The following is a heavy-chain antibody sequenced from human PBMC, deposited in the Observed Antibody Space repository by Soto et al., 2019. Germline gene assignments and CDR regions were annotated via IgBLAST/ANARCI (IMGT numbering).Heavy chain of an antibody. D-gene: IGHD2-15*01. J-gene: IGHJ6*02. CDR2: ISGSGAGT. CDR1: GFPFSSYA. V-gene: IGHV3-23*01. CDR3: ANARYCSGGSCYGLPYYYGMDV. Sequence: EVHLLESGGGLVQPGGSLRLSCAASGFPFSSYAMSWVRQAPGKGLEWVSGISGSGAGTYYADSVQGRFTISRDNSENTLYLEMNSLRAEDTAVYYCANARYCSGGSCYGLPYYYGMDVWGQGTTVTVS.